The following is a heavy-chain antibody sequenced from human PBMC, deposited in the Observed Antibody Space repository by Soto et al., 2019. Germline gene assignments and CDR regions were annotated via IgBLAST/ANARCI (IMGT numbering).Heavy chain of an antibody. CDR1: GFTFDDYA. D-gene: IGHD3-22*01. CDR2: ISWNSGSI. CDR3: AKGYYDSSGPMPFDY. V-gene: IGHV3-9*01. J-gene: IGHJ4*02. Sequence: GGSLRLSCAASGFTFDDYAMHWVRQAPGKGLEWVSGISWNSGSIGYADSVKGRFTISRDNAKNSLYLQMNSLRAEDTALYYCAKGYYDSSGPMPFDYWGQGTLVTVSS.